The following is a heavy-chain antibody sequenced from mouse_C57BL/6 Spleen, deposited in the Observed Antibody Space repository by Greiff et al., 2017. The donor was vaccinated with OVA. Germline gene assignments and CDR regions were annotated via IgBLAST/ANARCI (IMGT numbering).Heavy chain of an antibody. V-gene: IGHV5-16*01. J-gene: IGHJ4*01. CDR1: GFTFSDYY. CDR2: INYDGSST. D-gene: IGHD1-1*01. Sequence: EVMLVESEGGLVQPGSSMKLSCTASGFTFSDYYMAWVRQVPEKGLEWVANINYDGSSTYYLDSLKSRFIISRDNAKNILYLQMSSLKSEDTATYYCARANYYGMGYAMDYWGQGTSVTVSS. CDR3: ARANYYGMGYAMDY.